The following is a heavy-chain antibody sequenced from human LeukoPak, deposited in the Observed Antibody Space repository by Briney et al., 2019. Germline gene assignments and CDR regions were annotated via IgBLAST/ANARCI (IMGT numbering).Heavy chain of an antibody. CDR1: GFTFSSYA. CDR3: ARAPGRYFDFWYYFDY. J-gene: IGHJ4*02. V-gene: IGHV3-30-3*01. D-gene: IGHD3-9*01. Sequence: GGSLRLSCAASGFTFSSYAMHWVRQAPGKGLGWVAVISYDGSNKYYADSVKGRFTISRDNSKNTLYLQMNSLRAEDTAVYYCARAPGRYFDFWYYFDYWGQGTLVTVSS. CDR2: ISYDGSNK.